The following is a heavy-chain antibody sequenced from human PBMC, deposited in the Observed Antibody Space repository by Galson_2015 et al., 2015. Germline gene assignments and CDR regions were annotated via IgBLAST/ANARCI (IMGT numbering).Heavy chain of an antibody. Sequence: SLRLSCAASGFTFSSYWMSWVRQAPGKGLEWVANIKQDGSEKYYVDSVKGRFTISRDNAKNSLYLQMNSLRAEDTAVYYCARVNQYYYGSGRSCYFDYWGQGTLVTVSS. CDR2: IKQDGSEK. CDR1: GFTFSSYW. V-gene: IGHV3-7*05. CDR3: ARVNQYYYGSGRSCYFDY. D-gene: IGHD3-10*01. J-gene: IGHJ4*02.